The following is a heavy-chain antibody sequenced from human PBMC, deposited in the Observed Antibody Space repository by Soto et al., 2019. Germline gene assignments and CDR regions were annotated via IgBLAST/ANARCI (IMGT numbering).Heavy chain of an antibody. V-gene: IGHV5-51*01. D-gene: IGHD6-13*01. Sequence: GESLKISCKGSGYSFTSYWIGWVRQMPGKGLEWMGIIYPGDSDTRYSPSFQGQVTVSADKSISTAYLQWSSLKASDTAMYYCARTSAAGKYYYGMDVWGQGTTVTVS. J-gene: IGHJ6*02. CDR3: ARTSAAGKYYYGMDV. CDR1: GYSFTSYW. CDR2: IYPGDSDT.